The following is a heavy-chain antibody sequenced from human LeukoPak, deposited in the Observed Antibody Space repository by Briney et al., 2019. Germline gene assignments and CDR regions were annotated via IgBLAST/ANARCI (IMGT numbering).Heavy chain of an antibody. CDR3: ARTRITSYYYYGMDV. CDR1: GGSISSSSYD. V-gene: IGHV4-39*07. CDR2: IYYSGST. D-gene: IGHD1-14*01. J-gene: IGHJ6*02. Sequence: PLETLSLTCTVSGGSISSSSYDWGWIRQPPGKGLEWIGSIYYSGSTYYNPSLKSRVTISVDTSKNQFSLKLSSVTAADTAVYYCARTRITSYYYYGMDVWGQGTTVTVSS.